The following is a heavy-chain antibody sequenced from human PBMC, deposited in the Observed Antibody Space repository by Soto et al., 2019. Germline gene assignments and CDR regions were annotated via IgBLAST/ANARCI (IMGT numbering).Heavy chain of an antibody. CDR2: ISGSGGST. V-gene: IGHV3-23*01. CDR3: AKDSLLRSSYYDST. D-gene: IGHD3-22*01. J-gene: IGHJ5*02. Sequence: GGSLRLSCAASGFTFSSYAMSWVRQAPGKGLEWVSAISGSGGSTYYADSVKGRFTISRDNSKNTLYLQMNSLRAEDTAVYYCAKDSLLRSSYYDSTWGQGTLVTVSS. CDR1: GFTFSSYA.